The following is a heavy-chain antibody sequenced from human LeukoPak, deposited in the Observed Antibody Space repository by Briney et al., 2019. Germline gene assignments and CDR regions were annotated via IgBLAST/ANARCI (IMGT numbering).Heavy chain of an antibody. J-gene: IGHJ6*03. D-gene: IGHD4-17*01. CDR3: AVTTVTPYYYFMDV. Sequence: SVKVSRKASGGTFITYVLSWVRQPPGQGLEWMGGVIPIFGTTNYAQKLQGTVTITAEKSPRTAFMKLSSLRSEDTAVDYCAVTTVTPYYYFMDVWGKGTTVTVSS. CDR2: VIPIFGTT. CDR1: GGTFITYV. V-gene: IGHV1-69*06.